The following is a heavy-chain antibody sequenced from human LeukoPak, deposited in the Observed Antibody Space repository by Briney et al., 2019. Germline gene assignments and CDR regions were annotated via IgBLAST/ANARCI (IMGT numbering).Heavy chain of an antibody. CDR1: GGTLSSYA. CDR3: ARETATGHRNWFDP. J-gene: IGHJ5*02. CDR2: IIPIFGTA. V-gene: IGHV1-69*13. Sequence: ASVKVSCKASGGTLSSYAISWVRQAPGQGLEWMGGIIPIFGTANYAQKFQGRVTITADESTSTAYMELSSLRSEDTAVYYCARETATGHRNWFDPWGQGTLVTVSS. D-gene: IGHD2-8*02.